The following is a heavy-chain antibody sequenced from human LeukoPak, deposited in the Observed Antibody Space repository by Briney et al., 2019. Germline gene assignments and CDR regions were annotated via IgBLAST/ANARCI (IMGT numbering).Heavy chain of an antibody. Sequence: GGSLRLSCAGSGFTFDDYAMHWVRQAPGQGLEWVSGISWNSGSIGYADSVKGRFTISRDNAKNSLYLQMNSLRAEDTAVYYCARFSTEVTTLDYWGQGTLVTVSS. CDR3: ARFSTEVTTLDY. V-gene: IGHV3-9*01. J-gene: IGHJ4*02. CDR2: ISWNSGSI. D-gene: IGHD4-11*01. CDR1: GFTFDDYA.